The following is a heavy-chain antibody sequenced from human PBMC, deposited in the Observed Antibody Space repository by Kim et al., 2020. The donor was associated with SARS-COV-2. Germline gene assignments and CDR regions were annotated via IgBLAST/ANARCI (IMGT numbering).Heavy chain of an antibody. J-gene: IGHJ6*02. CDR1: GFTFSSCA. CDR2: ISYDGSNK. V-gene: IGHV3-30-3*01. CDR3: ARDPWSCLRGFTYSYYGMDV. Sequence: GGSLRLSCAASGFTFSSCAMHWVRQAPGKGLEWVAVISYDGSNKNYADSVKGRFTISRDNSKNTLYLQMNSLRAEDTALYYCARDPWSCLRGFTYSYYGMDVWGQGTTVTVSS. D-gene: IGHD3-10*01.